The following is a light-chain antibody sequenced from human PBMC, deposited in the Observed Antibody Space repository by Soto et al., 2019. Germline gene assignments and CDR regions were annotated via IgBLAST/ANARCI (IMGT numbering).Light chain of an antibody. CDR2: KAS. CDR1: QTISSW. J-gene: IGKJ1*01. CDR3: QQYYSYPRT. V-gene: IGKV1-5*03. Sequence: DIQMTQSPSPLSASVGDRVTITCRASQTISSWLAWYQQKPGKAPKLLIYKASTLKSGVPSRFSGSGSGTDFTLTISCLQSEDVATHYCQQYYSYPRTFGQGTKVDIK.